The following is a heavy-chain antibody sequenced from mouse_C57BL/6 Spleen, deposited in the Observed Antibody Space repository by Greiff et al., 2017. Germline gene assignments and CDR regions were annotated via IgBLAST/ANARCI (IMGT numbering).Heavy chain of an antibody. CDR1: GFTFSSYA. J-gene: IGHJ4*01. Sequence: EVKLMESGGGLVKPGGSLKLSCAASGFTFSSYAMSWVRQTPEKRLEWVATISDGGSYTYYPDNVKGRFTISRDNAKNNLYLQMSHLTSEDTAMYYCARDVDYGSSDGLVYAMDYWGQGTSVTVSS. V-gene: IGHV5-4*01. CDR3: ARDVDYGSSDGLVYAMDY. CDR2: ISDGGSYT. D-gene: IGHD1-1*01.